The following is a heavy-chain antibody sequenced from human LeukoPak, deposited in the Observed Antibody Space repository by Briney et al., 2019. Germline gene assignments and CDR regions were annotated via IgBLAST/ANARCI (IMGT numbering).Heavy chain of an antibody. D-gene: IGHD2-15*01. J-gene: IGHJ4*02. CDR2: ISGSGGST. CDR1: GFTFSSYA. V-gene: IGHV3-23*01. CDR3: AKTPRYCSGGSCYSGYFDN. Sequence: PGRSLRLSCVAPGFTFSSYAMSWVRQAPGKGLEWVSTISGSGGSTYFADSVKGRFTISRDNSKNTVYLQMNSLRVEDTALYYCAKTPRYCSGGSCYSGYFDNWGQGTRVTVSS.